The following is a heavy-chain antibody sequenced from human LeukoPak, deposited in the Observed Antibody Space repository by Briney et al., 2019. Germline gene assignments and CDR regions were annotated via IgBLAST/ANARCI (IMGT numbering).Heavy chain of an antibody. Sequence: SVTVSFEASGGTFISYAISWVRQAPGQGLEWMGGIISIFGTANYAQKFQGRVTITADKSTSTAYMELSSLRSEDTAVYYCARDLGEVRGDWGQGTLVTVSS. D-gene: IGHD3-10*01. CDR1: GGTFISYA. J-gene: IGHJ4*02. CDR2: IISIFGTA. V-gene: IGHV1-69*06. CDR3: ARDLGEVRGD.